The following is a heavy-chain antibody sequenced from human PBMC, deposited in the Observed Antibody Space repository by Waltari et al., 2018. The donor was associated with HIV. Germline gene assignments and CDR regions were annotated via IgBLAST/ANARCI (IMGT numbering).Heavy chain of an antibody. Sequence: VQLVESGGGVVQPGRSMRPSCPASGLSFSRYAMHWVRAPPGKGLEWVADISYDGSNKYYADSVKGRFTISRDNSKNTLYLQMNSLRAEDTAVYYCARAGRVLRFLEWVYWGQGTLVTVSS. J-gene: IGHJ4*02. CDR3: ARAGRVLRFLEWVY. CDR2: ISYDGSNK. CDR1: GLSFSRYA. V-gene: IGHV3-30*04. D-gene: IGHD3-3*01.